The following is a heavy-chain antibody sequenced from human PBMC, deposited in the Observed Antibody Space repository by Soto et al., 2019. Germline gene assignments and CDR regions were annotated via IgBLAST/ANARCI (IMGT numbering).Heavy chain of an antibody. D-gene: IGHD4-17*01. CDR3: ARRTVTMYYFDY. Sequence: EVQLVESGGGLVKPGGSLRLSCAASGFTFSSYSMNWVRQAPGKGLEWVSSISSSSSYIYYADSVKGRFTISRDNAKNSQYLEMNSLRAEDTAVYYCARRTVTMYYFDYWGQGTLVTFSS. V-gene: IGHV3-21*01. CDR1: GFTFSSYS. J-gene: IGHJ4*02. CDR2: ISSSSSYI.